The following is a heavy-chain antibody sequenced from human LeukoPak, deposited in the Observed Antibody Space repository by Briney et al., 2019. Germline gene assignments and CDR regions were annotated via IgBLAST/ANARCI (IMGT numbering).Heavy chain of an antibody. CDR2: ISSNGCST. CDR1: RLIFNRYA. CDR3: AIEASIVGRCSDY. J-gene: IGHJ4*02. Sequence: GGSQTLSCTASRLIFNRYATHWLRHAPGKALEYVSVISSNGCSTSYANAVKGRFIISRDNSKNTLYLQMGSLRAEDMAVYYCAIEASIVGRCSDYGGQGTLVSVSS. V-gene: IGHV3-64*01. D-gene: IGHD6-6*01.